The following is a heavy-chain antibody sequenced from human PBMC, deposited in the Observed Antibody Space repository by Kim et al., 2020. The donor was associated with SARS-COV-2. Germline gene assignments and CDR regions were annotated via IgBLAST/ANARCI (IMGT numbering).Heavy chain of an antibody. D-gene: IGHD1-26*01. CDR2: IRSKANSYAT. J-gene: IGHJ3*01. CDR1: GLSFSDSA. Sequence: GGSLRLSCAASGLSFSDSAMHWVRQASGKGLEWVGRIRSKANSYATAYGVSVTGRFSISRDDAKNTAYMQMNSLKNADTAVYYCARGPPYSVSYWDALDV. V-gene: IGHV3-73*01. CDR3: ARGPPYSVSYWDALDV.